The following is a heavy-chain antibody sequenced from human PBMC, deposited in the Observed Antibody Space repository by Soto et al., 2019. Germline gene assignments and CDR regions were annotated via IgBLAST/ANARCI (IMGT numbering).Heavy chain of an antibody. J-gene: IGHJ4*02. CDR1: VDRLSISC. CDR3: ARLKVNWNDPFDY. D-gene: IGHD1-20*01. Sequence: GAALTSSDKGPVDRLSISCIGLELQMPGKGLEWMGIIYPGDSDTRYSPSFQGQVTISADKSISTAYLQWSSLKASDTAMYYCARLKVNWNDPFDYWGQGTLVTVSS. V-gene: IGHV5-51*01. CDR2: IYPGDSDT.